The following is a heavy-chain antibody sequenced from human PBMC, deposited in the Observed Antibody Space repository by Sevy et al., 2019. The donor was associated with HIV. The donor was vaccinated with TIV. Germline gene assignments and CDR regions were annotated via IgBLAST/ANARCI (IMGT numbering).Heavy chain of an antibody. D-gene: IGHD3-10*01. Sequence: GGSQRLSCAASGFTFSTYWMTWVRQAPGKGLEWMANINQDGSKKNYVDSMKGRFTISRDNAKNSLYVQMNSLRAGDTAVYYCARVGIFEGSESHYRFIDYWGQGILVTVSS. V-gene: IGHV3-7*01. CDR2: INQDGSKK. J-gene: IGHJ4*02. CDR1: GFTFSTYW. CDR3: ARVGIFEGSESHYRFIDY.